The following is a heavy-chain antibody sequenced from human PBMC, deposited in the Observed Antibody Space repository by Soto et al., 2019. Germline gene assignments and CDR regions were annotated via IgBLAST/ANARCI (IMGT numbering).Heavy chain of an antibody. Sequence: GESLRLSCAASGFTFSSYWMSWVRQAQGKGLEWVANIKQDGSENYYVDSVKGRFTISRDNAKNSLYLQMNSLRAEDAAVYYCARDYSIRTYYFDYWGQGT. CDR3: ARDYSIRTYYFDY. CDR2: IKQDGSEN. J-gene: IGHJ4*02. D-gene: IGHD2-21*01. CDR1: GFTFSSYW. V-gene: IGHV3-7*01.